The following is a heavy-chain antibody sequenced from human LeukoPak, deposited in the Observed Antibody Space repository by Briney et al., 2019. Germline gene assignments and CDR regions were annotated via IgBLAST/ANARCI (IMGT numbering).Heavy chain of an antibody. V-gene: IGHV3-23*01. J-gene: IGHJ4*02. D-gene: IGHD6-6*01. CDR2: ISGRGDIT. CDR1: GFTLSSYA. Sequence: QPGGSLRLSCAASGFTLSSYAMGWVRQAPGKGLEWVSAISGRGDITDYADSVKGRFTFSRDNSKNTMYLQMDSLRAEDTALYYCAKKGIDYSSSWFGDWGQGPLVTVSS. CDR3: AKKGIDYSSSWFGD.